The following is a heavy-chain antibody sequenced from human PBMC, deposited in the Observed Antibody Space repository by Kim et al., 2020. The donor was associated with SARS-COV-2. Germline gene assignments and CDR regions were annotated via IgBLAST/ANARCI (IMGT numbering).Heavy chain of an antibody. CDR1: GGSISSSSYY. Sequence: SETLSLTCTVSGGSISSSSYYWGWIRQPPGKGLEWIGSIYYSGSTYYNPSLKSRVTISVDTSKNQFSLKLSSVTAADTAVYYCARRGQTQYYDFWSGYLGGFDYWGQGTLVTVSS. CDR2: IYYSGST. V-gene: IGHV4-39*01. CDR3: ARRGQTQYYDFWSGYLGGFDY. J-gene: IGHJ4*02. D-gene: IGHD3-3*01.